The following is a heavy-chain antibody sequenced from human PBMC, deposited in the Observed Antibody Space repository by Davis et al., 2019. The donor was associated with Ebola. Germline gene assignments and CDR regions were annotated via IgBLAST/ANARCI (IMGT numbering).Heavy chain of an antibody. CDR1: GGTFSSYA. D-gene: IGHD6-19*01. J-gene: IGHJ4*02. CDR2: IIPIFGTA. CDR3: ARAFGAVAGTPPFDY. Sequence: SVQVSCKASGGTFSSYAISWVRQAPGQGLEWMGGIIPIFGTANYAQKFQGRVTITADESTSTAYMELSSLRSEDTAVYYCARAFGAVAGTPPFDYWGQGTLVTVSS. V-gene: IGHV1-69*13.